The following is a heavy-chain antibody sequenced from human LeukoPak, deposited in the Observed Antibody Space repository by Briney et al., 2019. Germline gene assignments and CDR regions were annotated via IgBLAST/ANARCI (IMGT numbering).Heavy chain of an antibody. CDR2: ISGSGGST. Sequence: GGSLRLSCAAPGFTFSSYAMSWVRQAPGKGLEWVSAISGSGGSTYYADSVKGRFTISRDNSKNTLYLQMNSLRAEDTAVYYCAKDPEQWLVQYYFDYWGQGTLVTVSS. D-gene: IGHD6-19*01. CDR3: AKDPEQWLVQYYFDY. V-gene: IGHV3-23*01. J-gene: IGHJ4*02. CDR1: GFTFSSYA.